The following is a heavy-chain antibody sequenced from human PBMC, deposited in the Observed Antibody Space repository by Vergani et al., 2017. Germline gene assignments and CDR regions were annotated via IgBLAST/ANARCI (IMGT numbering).Heavy chain of an antibody. D-gene: IGHD5-18*01. CDR1: GGSISSGGYY. CDR2: IYYSGST. J-gene: IGHJ4*02. V-gene: IGHV4-31*03. Sequence: QVLLQESGPGLVKPSQTLSLTCTVSGGSISSGGYYWSWIRQHPGKGLEWIGYIYYSGSTYYNPSLKSRVTISVDTSKNQFSLKLSSVTAADTAVYYCAREKEYSYGYGGVDYWGQGSLVTVSS. CDR3: AREKEYSYGYGGVDY.